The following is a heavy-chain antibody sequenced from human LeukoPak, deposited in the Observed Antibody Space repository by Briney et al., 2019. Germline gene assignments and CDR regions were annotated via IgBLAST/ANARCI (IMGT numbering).Heavy chain of an antibody. J-gene: IGHJ6*03. Sequence: GWSLRLSCAASGFTFSSYGMHWVRQAPGKGLEGVAFIRYDGSNKYYADSVKGRFTISRDNSKNTLYLQMNSLRAEDTAVYYCAKLSTSSGYYYYMDVWGKGTTVTVSS. CDR1: GFTFSSYG. CDR3: AKLSTSSGYYYYMDV. V-gene: IGHV3-30*02. D-gene: IGHD3-16*02. CDR2: IRYDGSNK.